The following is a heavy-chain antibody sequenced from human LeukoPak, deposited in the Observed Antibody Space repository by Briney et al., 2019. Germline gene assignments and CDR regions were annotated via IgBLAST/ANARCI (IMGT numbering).Heavy chain of an antibody. CDR2: INPNSGGT. V-gene: IGHV1-2*02. Sequence: ASVKVSCKASGYTFTGYYMHWVRQAPGQGLEWMGWINPNSGGTNYAQKFQGRVTMTRDTSISTAYMELSRLRSDDTAVYYCASRGSYCSGGSCDSGFVDYWGQGTLVTVSS. D-gene: IGHD2-15*01. CDR1: GYTFTGYY. J-gene: IGHJ4*02. CDR3: ASRGSYCSGGSCDSGFVDY.